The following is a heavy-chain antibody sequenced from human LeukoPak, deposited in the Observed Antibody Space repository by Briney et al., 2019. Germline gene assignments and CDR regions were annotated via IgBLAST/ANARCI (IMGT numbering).Heavy chain of an antibody. CDR3: ARSGIVATLPVVAGHYYYYGMDV. CDR2: IIPILGIA. Sequence: GSSVKVSCKASGGTFSSYAISWVRQAPGQGLEWMGRIIPILGIANYAQKFQGRVTITADESTSTAYMELSSLRSEDTAVYYCARSGIVATLPVVAGHYYYYGMDVWGQGTTVTVSS. CDR1: GGTFSSYA. V-gene: IGHV1-69*04. J-gene: IGHJ6*02. D-gene: IGHD5-12*01.